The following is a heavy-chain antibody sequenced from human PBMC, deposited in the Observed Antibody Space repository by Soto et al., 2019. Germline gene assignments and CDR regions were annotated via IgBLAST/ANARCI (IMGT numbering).Heavy chain of an antibody. CDR2: LYSGSTT. Sequence: GGSLRLSCAASGFIVSNSYMSWVRQAPGKGLEWVSILYSGSTTYYADSVKGRFTFSRDNAANTVFLQMNNLRVEDTAVYYCVRDRGGSYWLDPWGQGTLVTVSS. V-gene: IGHV3-53*01. D-gene: IGHD1-26*01. CDR1: GFIVSNSY. CDR3: VRDRGGSYWLDP. J-gene: IGHJ5*02.